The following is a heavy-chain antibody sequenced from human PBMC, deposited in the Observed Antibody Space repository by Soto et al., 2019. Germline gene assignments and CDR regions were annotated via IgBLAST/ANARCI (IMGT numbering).Heavy chain of an antibody. CDR1: GFTFSSYG. V-gene: IGHV3-30*18. Sequence: GGSLRLSCAASGFTFSSYGMHWVRQAPGKGLEWVAVISYDGSNKYYADSVKGRFTISRDNSKNTLYLQMNSLRAEDTAVYYCAKDSEDLGFSIGLFDPWGQGTLVTVSS. D-gene: IGHD1-26*01. CDR2: ISYDGSNK. J-gene: IGHJ5*02. CDR3: AKDSEDLGFSIGLFDP.